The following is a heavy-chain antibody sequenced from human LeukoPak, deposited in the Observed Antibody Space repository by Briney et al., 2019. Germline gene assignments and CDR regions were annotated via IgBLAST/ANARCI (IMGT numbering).Heavy chain of an antibody. Sequence: GGSLRLSCAASGFIFSSHSMNWVRQAPGEGLGWVSAIGGSSTSIYYADLVKGRFTASRDNAKNSLFLQMDSLRAEDTAIYYCARETGEAFDIWGQGTMVTVSS. V-gene: IGHV3-21*01. J-gene: IGHJ3*02. D-gene: IGHD3-10*01. CDR3: ARETGEAFDI. CDR1: GFIFSSHS. CDR2: IGGSSTSI.